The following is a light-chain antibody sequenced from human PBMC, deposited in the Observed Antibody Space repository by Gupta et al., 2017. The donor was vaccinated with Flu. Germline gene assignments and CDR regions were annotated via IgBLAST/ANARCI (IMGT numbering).Light chain of an antibody. CDR1: QSISSW. CDR2: KAS. Sequence: DIQMTQSPSTLSASVGDRVTITCRASQSISSWLAWYQQKPGKAPKLLIYKASSLERGVPSRFSGSGSGTEFTLTISSLQPDDFATYYCQQDNSYARTFGQGTKLEIK. J-gene: IGKJ2*02. V-gene: IGKV1-5*03. CDR3: QQDNSYART.